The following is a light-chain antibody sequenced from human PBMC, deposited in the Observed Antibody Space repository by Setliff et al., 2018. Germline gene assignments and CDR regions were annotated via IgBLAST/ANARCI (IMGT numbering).Light chain of an antibody. CDR2: EVS. J-gene: IGLJ1*01. CDR3: SSYASSSIPYV. Sequence: QSVLSQPASVSGSPGQSITISCTGTSSDIGGYNYVSWYQQHSGKAPKLMIYEVSTRPSGVSKRFSDSKSGNTASLTISGFQAEDEADYYCSSYASSSIPYVFGSWTTVTVL. V-gene: IGLV2-14*01. CDR1: SSDIGGYNY.